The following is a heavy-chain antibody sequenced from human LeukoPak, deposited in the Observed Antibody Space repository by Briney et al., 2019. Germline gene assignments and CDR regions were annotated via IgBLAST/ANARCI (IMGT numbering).Heavy chain of an antibody. CDR1: GHTFTNYY. Sequence: ASVKVSCKASGHTFTNYYMHWVRQAPGQGLEWMGIINPSGGSTSYAQKFQGRVTMTRDTSTSTVYMELSSLRSEDTAVYYCARGLYSYDGIDYWGQGTLVTVSS. CDR3: ARGLYSYDGIDY. V-gene: IGHV1-46*01. CDR2: INPSGGST. D-gene: IGHD5-18*01. J-gene: IGHJ4*02.